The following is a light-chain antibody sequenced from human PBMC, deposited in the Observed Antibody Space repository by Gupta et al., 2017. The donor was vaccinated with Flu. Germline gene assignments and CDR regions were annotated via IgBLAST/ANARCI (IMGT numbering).Light chain of an antibody. CDR3: YASDTSTNHWV. CDR2: EDD. J-gene: IGLJ3*02. Sequence: GDALPSKSAHWYQQKSGQAPVLIIYEDDYRPSGIPERFSGSSSGTMATLTISGAQVGDEAYYYCYASDTSTNHWVFGGGTILTVL. V-gene: IGLV3-10*01. CDR1: ALPSKS.